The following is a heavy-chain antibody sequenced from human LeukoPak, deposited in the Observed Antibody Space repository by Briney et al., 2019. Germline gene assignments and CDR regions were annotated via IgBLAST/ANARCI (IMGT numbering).Heavy chain of an antibody. CDR2: IYYSGST. J-gene: IGHJ4*02. V-gene: IGHV4-30-4*01. CDR1: GGSISSGDYY. CDR3: ARDNSGNY. Sequence: SQTLSLTCTVSGGSISSGDYYWSWIRQPPGKGLEWIGYIYYSGSTYYTPSLRGRVTISVDTSKNQFSLNLSSVTAADTAVYYCARDNSGNYWGQGTLVTVSS.